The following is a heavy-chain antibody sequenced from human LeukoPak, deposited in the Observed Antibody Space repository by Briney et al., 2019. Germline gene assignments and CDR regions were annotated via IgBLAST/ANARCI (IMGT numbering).Heavy chain of an antibody. CDR2: ISAYNGNT. V-gene: IGHV1-18*01. D-gene: IGHD6-19*01. CDR1: GYTFTSYG. CDR3: ARTVAGKGTWTY. Sequence: ASVKVSCKASGYTFTSYGTSWVRQAPGQGLEWMGWISAYNGNTNYAQKLQGRVAMTTDTSTSTAYMELRSLRSDDTAAYYCARTVAGKGTWTYWGQGTLVTVSS. J-gene: IGHJ4*02.